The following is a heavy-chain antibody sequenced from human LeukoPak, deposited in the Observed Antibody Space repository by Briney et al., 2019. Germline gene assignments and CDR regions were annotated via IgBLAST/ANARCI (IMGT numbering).Heavy chain of an antibody. CDR1: GGSISSYY. V-gene: IGHV4-59*08. CDR2: IYYSGST. D-gene: IGHD2-15*01. J-gene: IGHJ6*02. Sequence: SETLSVTCTVSGGSISSYYWSWIRQPPGKGLEWIGYIYYSGSTNYNPSLKSRVTISVDTSKNQFSLKLSSVTAADTAVYYCARLSVVSGYYCYGMDVWGQGTTVTVSS. CDR3: ARLSVVSGYYCYGMDV.